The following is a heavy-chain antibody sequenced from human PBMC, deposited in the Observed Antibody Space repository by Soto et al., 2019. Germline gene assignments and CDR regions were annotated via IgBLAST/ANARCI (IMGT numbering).Heavy chain of an antibody. D-gene: IGHD5-18*01. J-gene: IGHJ4*02. CDR3: ARAIETAMDPCDY. Sequence: WGSLRLSCAASGFSFATYAMRCVRHSPGKGLEWVAVISDDGSIKYYADSVKGRFTISRDNSKNTFYLQMNSLRGDDTALYYCARAIETAMDPCDYWGQGALVTVSS. CDR2: ISDDGSIK. CDR1: GFSFATYA. V-gene: IGHV3-30-3*01.